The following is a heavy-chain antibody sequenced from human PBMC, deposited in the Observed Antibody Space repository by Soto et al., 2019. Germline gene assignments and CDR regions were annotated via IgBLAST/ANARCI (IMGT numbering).Heavy chain of an antibody. CDR3: AKDQLGEQWRTKHLPAEFDY. CDR2: ISGSGGST. V-gene: IGHV3-23*01. Sequence: PGGALRLSCAASGFTFSSYAMSWVRQAPGKGLEWVSAISGSGGSTYYADSVKGRFTISRDNSKNTLYLQMNSLRAEDTAVYYCAKDQLGEQWRTKHLPAEFDYWGQGTLVNVSS. CDR1: GFTFSSYA. D-gene: IGHD6-19*01. J-gene: IGHJ4*02.